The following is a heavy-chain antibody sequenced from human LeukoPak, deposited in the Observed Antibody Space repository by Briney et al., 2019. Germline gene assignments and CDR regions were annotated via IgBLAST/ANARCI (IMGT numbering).Heavy chain of an antibody. CDR2: ISYDGSNK. CDR1: GFTFSTYG. CDR3: AKRYCSGGICYSFFDY. J-gene: IGHJ4*02. D-gene: IGHD2-15*01. V-gene: IGHV3-30*18. Sequence: PGRSLRLSCAASGFTFSTYGMHWVRQAPGKGLEWVAVISYDGSNKWYTDSVKGRFTISRDNSKNTLYLQMNSLRAEDTAVYYCAKRYCSGGICYSFFDYWGQGTLVTVSS.